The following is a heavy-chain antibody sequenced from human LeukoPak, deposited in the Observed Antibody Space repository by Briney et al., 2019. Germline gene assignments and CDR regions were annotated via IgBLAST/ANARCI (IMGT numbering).Heavy chain of an antibody. J-gene: IGHJ4*02. Sequence: PSETLSLTCSVSNDSIRNYYWSWIRQPPGKALEWIGYIYHTGNTNYNPSLKSRLTMSIDTSKNQFSLNLNSVTAADTAVYYCARGNYGSGSYYVVDFDYWGQGTLVTVSP. CDR1: NDSIRNYY. CDR2: IYHTGNT. V-gene: IGHV4-59*01. D-gene: IGHD3-10*01. CDR3: ARGNYGSGSYYVVDFDY.